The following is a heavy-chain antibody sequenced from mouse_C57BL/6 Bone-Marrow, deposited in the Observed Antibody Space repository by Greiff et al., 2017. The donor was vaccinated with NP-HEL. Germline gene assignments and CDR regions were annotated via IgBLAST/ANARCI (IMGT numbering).Heavy chain of an antibody. CDR2: IDPENGDT. CDR3: TTGGSSPYAMDY. J-gene: IGHJ4*01. CDR1: GFNIKDDY. Sequence: VQLKESGAELVRPGASVKLSCTASGFNIKDDYMHWVKQRPEQGLEWIGWIDPENGDTEYASKFQGKATITADTSSNTAYLQLSSLTSEDTAVYYCTTGGSSPYAMDYGGQGTSVTVSS. V-gene: IGHV14-4*01. D-gene: IGHD1-1*01.